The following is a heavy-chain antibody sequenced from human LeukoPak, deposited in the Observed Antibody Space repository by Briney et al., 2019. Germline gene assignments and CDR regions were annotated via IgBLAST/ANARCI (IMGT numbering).Heavy chain of an antibody. CDR1: GFTFSSYW. CDR3: ARPGIVEEAFDS. J-gene: IGHJ3*02. D-gene: IGHD2-15*01. CDR2: INSDGSST. Sequence: GGSLRLSCAASGFTFSSYWMHWVRQAPGKGLVWVSRINSDGSSTSYADSVKGRFTISRDNAKNSLYLQMNSLRAEDAAVYYCARPGIVEEAFDSWGQGRMVTVSS. V-gene: IGHV3-74*01.